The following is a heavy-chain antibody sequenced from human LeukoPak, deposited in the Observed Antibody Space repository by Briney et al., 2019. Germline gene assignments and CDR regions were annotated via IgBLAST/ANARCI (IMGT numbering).Heavy chain of an antibody. CDR1: GFTFSSYG. J-gene: IGHJ4*02. CDR2: ISYDGSNK. CDR3: AKTTGWYYFDY. D-gene: IGHD2-15*01. V-gene: IGHV3-30*18. Sequence: GGSLRLSCAASGFTFSSYGIHWVRQAPGKGLEWVAVISYDGSNKYYADSVKGRFTISRDNSRDTLYLQMNSLRAEDTAVYYCAKTTGWYYFDYWGQGTLVTVSS.